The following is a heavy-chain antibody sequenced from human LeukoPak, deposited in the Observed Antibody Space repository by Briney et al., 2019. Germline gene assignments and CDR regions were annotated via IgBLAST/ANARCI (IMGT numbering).Heavy chain of an antibody. V-gene: IGHV3-21*01. Sequence: GGSLRLSCAASGFTFSSYSMNWVRQAPGKGLEWVSSISSSSSYIYYADSVKGRFTISRDNAKNSLYLQMNSLRAEDTAVYYCASSAGKYYYYYYMDVWGKGTTVTVSS. D-gene: IGHD6-13*01. J-gene: IGHJ6*03. CDR1: GFTFSSYS. CDR3: ASSAGKYYYYYYMDV. CDR2: ISSSSSYI.